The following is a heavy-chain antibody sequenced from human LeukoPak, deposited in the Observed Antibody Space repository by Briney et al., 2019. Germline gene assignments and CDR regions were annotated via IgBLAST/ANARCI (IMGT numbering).Heavy chain of an antibody. D-gene: IGHD3-3*01. CDR3: ASGAPSPSGYEFDY. CDR1: GYTFTSYG. CDR2: ISAYNGNT. J-gene: IGHJ4*02. V-gene: IGHV1-18*01. Sequence: ASVKVSCKASGYTFTSYGISWVRQTPGQGLEWMGWISAYNGNTNYAQKLQGRVTMTTDTSTSTAYMELRSLRSDDTAVYYCASGAPSPSGYEFDYWGQGTLVTVSS.